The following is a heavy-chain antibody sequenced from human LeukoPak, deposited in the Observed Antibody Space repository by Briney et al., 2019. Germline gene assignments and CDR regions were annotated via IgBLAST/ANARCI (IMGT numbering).Heavy chain of an antibody. CDR2: IIPIFGTA. V-gene: IGHV1-69*06. CDR3: AREEGQYSGYGIFDY. J-gene: IGHJ4*02. CDR1: GGTFSSYA. Sequence: GASVKVSCKASGGTFSSYAISWVRQAPGQGLERMGGIIPIFGTANYAQKFQGRVTITADKSTSTAYMELSSLRSEDTAVYYCAREEGQYSGYGIFDYWGQGTLVTVSS. D-gene: IGHD5-12*01.